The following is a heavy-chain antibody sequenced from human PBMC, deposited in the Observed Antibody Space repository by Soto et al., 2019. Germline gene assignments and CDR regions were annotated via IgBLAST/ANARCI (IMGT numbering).Heavy chain of an antibody. CDR1: GFTFSSYG. CDR3: AKERMEQYQLLPFFDY. CDR2: ISYDGSNK. V-gene: IGHV3-30*18. J-gene: IGHJ4*02. Sequence: QVQLVESGGGVVQPGRSLRLSCAASGFTFSSYGMHWVRQAPGKGLEWVAVISYDGSNKYYADSVRGRFTISRDNSKNTLYLQMNSLRPEDTAVFYCAKERMEQYQLLPFFDYWGQGTLVTVSS. D-gene: IGHD2-2*01.